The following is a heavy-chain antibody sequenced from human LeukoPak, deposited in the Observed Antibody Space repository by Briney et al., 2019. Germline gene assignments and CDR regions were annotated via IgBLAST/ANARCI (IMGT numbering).Heavy chain of an antibody. Sequence: GGSLRLSCAASGFTFSSYGMHWVSQAPGRGREWVAVIWYQGSNKYYADSVKGRFTISRDNSKNTLYLQMNSLRSEDTAVYYCARGSYDILTGYYAVFDYWGQGTLVTVSS. V-gene: IGHV3-33*01. CDR3: ARGSYDILTGYYAVFDY. CDR1: GFTFSSYG. J-gene: IGHJ4*02. CDR2: IWYQGSNK. D-gene: IGHD3-9*01.